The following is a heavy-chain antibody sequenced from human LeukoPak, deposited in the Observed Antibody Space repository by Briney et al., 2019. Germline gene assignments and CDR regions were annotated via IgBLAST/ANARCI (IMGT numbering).Heavy chain of an antibody. V-gene: IGHV4-39*07. CDR2: FLYSGGT. Sequence: SETLSLTCTVSSGSISSTGHYWGWIRQPPGKGLEWIGSFLYSGGTYYNPSLKSRVTISVDTSKNQFSLKLTSVTAADTAVYYCARLACSSTSCYGEHYYYYYMDVWGKGTTVTISS. J-gene: IGHJ6*03. CDR3: ARLACSSTSCYGEHYYYYYMDV. D-gene: IGHD2-2*01. CDR1: SGSISSTGHY.